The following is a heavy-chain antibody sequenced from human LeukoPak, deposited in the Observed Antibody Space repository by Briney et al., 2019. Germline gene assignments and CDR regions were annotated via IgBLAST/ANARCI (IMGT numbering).Heavy chain of an antibody. CDR3: ATWADIVVVVAATYGAFDI. Sequence: AASVKVSCKASGGTFSSYAISWVRQAPGQGLEWMGGIIPIFGTANYAQKFQGRVTITADESTSTAYMELSSLRSEDTAVYYCATWADIVVVVAATYGAFDIWGQGTMVTVSS. CDR1: GGTFSSYA. J-gene: IGHJ3*02. CDR2: IIPIFGTA. V-gene: IGHV1-69*13. D-gene: IGHD2-15*01.